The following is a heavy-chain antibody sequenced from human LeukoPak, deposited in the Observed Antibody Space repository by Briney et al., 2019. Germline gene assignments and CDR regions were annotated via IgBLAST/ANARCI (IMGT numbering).Heavy chain of an antibody. J-gene: IGHJ4*02. CDR1: GFTFSSYV. V-gene: IGHV3-21*01. CDR3: ARSSSSWDLGH. CDR2: ISSSSSYI. D-gene: IGHD6-13*01. Sequence: GGSLRLSCAASGFTFSSYVMHWVRQAPGKGLEWVSSISSSSSYIYYADSVKGRFTISRDNAKNSLYLQMNSLRAEDTAVYYCARSSSSWDLGHWGQGTLVTVSS.